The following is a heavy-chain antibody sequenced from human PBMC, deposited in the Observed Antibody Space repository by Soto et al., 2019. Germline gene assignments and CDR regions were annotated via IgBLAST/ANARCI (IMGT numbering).Heavy chain of an antibody. CDR1: GGSLRSSIYY. J-gene: IGHJ5*02. D-gene: IGHD2-2*01. Sequence: SLQTLSLTCSVSGGSLRSSIYYWSWIHQPPGKGLEWIGSIYYSGSTYYNPSLKSRVTISVDTSKNQSSLKLSSVTAADTAVYYCARSTDWFDPWGQGTLVTVSS. V-gene: IGHV4-39*01. CDR2: IYYSGST. CDR3: ARSTDWFDP.